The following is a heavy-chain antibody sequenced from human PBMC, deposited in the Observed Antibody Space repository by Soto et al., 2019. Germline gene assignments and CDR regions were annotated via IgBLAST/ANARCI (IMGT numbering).Heavy chain of an antibody. CDR2: ISAYNGNT. D-gene: IGHD3-10*01. V-gene: IGHV1-18*01. J-gene: IGHJ5*02. CDR3: ARRITMVRGVIPRGFWFDP. CDR1: GYTFTSYG. Sequence: ASVKVSCKASGYTFTSYGISWVRQAPGQGLEGMGWISAYNGNTNYAQKLQGRVTMTTDTSTSTAYMELRSLSSDDTAVYYCARRITMVRGVIPRGFWFDPWGQGTLVTVSS.